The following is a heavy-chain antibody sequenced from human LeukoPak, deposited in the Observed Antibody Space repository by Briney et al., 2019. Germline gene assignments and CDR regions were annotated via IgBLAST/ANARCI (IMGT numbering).Heavy chain of an antibody. CDR3: ARFSSSWYYFDY. V-gene: IGHV4-34*01. J-gene: IGHJ4*02. D-gene: IGHD6-13*01. CDR2: INHSGST. CDR1: GGSFSGYY. Sequence: LSLTCAVYGGSFSGYYWSWIRQPPGKGLEWIGEINHSGSTNYNPSLKSRVTISVDTSKNQFSLKLSSVTAADTAVYYCARFSSSWYYFDYWGQGTLVTVSS.